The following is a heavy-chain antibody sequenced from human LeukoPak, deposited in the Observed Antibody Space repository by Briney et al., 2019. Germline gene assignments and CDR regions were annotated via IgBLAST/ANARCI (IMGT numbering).Heavy chain of an antibody. V-gene: IGHV3-30*02. CDR1: GFTFSSYG. Sequence: PGGSLRLSCAASGFTFSSYGMHWVRQAPGKGLEWVAFIRYDGSNKYYADSVKGRFTISRDNSKNTLYLQMNSLRAEDTAVYYCAKDPGFRGVRGVPGYWGQGTLVTVSS. D-gene: IGHD3-10*01. CDR3: AKDPGFRGVRGVPGY. J-gene: IGHJ4*02. CDR2: IRYDGSNK.